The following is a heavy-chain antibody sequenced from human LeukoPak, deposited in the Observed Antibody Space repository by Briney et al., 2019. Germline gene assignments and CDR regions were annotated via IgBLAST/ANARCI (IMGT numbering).Heavy chain of an antibody. CDR3: ARGLEIAARPGGIYMDV. V-gene: IGHV4-39*01. CDR1: GGSISSSSYY. CDR2: IYYSGST. Sequence: TSETLSLTCTVSGGSISSSSYYWGWIRQPPGKGLEWIGSIYYSGSTYYNPSLKSRVTISVDTSKNQFSLKLSSVTAADTAVYYCARGLEIAARPGGIYMDVWGKGTTVTVSS. J-gene: IGHJ6*03. D-gene: IGHD6-6*01.